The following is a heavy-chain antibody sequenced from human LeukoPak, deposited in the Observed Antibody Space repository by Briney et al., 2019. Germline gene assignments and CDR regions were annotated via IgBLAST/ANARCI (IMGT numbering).Heavy chain of an antibody. J-gene: IGHJ4*02. V-gene: IGHV3-7*01. CDR2: INQDGSAK. CDR1: GFTLSSHW. D-gene: IGHD1-7*01. Sequence: GGSLRLSCAASGFTLSSHWMTWVRQAPGKGLEWVANINQDGSAKYYVDSVKGRFTISRDNAKNSMYVQMNRLRVEDTAVYYCARWEIRGTAHQLDYWGQGTLVTVSS. CDR3: ARWEIRGTAHQLDY.